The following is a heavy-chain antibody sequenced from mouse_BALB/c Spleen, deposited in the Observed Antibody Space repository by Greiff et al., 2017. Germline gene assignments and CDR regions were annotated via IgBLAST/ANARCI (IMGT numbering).Heavy chain of an antibody. CDR2: IYPGNSDT. Sequence: VQLKQSGTVLVRPGASVKMSCKASGYSFTSYWMHWVKQRPGQGLEWIGAIYPGNSDTSYNQKFKGKAKLTAVTSASTAYMELSSLTNEDSAVYYCTRKDYYGSSRYAMDYWGQGTSVTVSS. CDR3: TRKDYYGSSRYAMDY. V-gene: IGHV1-5*01. J-gene: IGHJ4*01. CDR1: GYSFTSYW. D-gene: IGHD1-1*01.